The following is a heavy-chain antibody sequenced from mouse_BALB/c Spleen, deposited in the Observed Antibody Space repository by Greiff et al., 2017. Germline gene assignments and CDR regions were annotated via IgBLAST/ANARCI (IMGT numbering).Heavy chain of an antibody. Sequence: EVHLVESGGGLVQPGGSRKLSCAASGFTFSSFGMHWVRQAPEKGLEWVAYISSGSSTIYYADTVKGRFTISRDNPKNTLFLQMTSLRSEDTAMYYCARGEYDGMDYWGQGTSVTVSS. CDR1: GFTFSSFG. CDR2: ISSGSSTI. V-gene: IGHV5-17*02. J-gene: IGHJ4*01. D-gene: IGHD2-14*01. CDR3: ARGEYDGMDY.